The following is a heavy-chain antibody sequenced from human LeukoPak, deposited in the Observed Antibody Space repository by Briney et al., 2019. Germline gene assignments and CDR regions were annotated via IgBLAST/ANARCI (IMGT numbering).Heavy chain of an antibody. CDR2: IYTSGST. CDR3: AGREWELPYAFDI. Sequence: SETLSLTCTVSGGSISSYYWSWIRQPPGKGLEWIGYIYTSGSTKCNPSLRSRVTISVDTSKNQFSLKLSSVTAADTAVYYCAGREWELPYAFDIWGQGTMVTVSS. V-gene: IGHV4-4*09. D-gene: IGHD1-26*01. CDR1: GGSISSYY. J-gene: IGHJ3*02.